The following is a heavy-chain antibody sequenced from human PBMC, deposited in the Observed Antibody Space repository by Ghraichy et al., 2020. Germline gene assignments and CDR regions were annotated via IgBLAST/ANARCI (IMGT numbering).Heavy chain of an antibody. CDR3: AREGAMVQGAPGNWFDP. D-gene: IGHD3-10*01. J-gene: IGHJ5*02. V-gene: IGHV4-59*01. Sequence: SETLSLTCTVSGGSISSYYWSWIRQPPGKGLEWIGYIYYSGSTNYNPSLKSRVTISVDTSKNQFSLKLSSVTAADTAVYYCAREGAMVQGAPGNWFDPWGQGTLVTVSS. CDR2: IYYSGST. CDR1: GGSISSYY.